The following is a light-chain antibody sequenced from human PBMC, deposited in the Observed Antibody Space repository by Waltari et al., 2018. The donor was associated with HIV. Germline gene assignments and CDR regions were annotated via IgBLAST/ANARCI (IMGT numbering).Light chain of an antibody. V-gene: IGLV2-14*01. Sequence: QSALTQPASVSGSPGPSLPLSCPGPRRAVGGSPFVSWFPPPPGPAPKFMIYEVRNRPPGGSKRGSGAKAGNTAALTISGLQAEDEADDYCSSETSRSTLVFGGGTKLTVL. CDR3: SSETSRSTLV. J-gene: IGLJ2*01. CDR2: EVR. CDR1: RRAVGGSPF.